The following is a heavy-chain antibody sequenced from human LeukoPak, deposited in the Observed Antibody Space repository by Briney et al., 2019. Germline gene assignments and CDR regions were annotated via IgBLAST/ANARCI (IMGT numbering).Heavy chain of an antibody. J-gene: IGHJ6*02. V-gene: IGHV3-23*01. CDR2: ISGSGGGT. Sequence: GGSLRLSCAASGFTFSSYAMSWVRQAPEKGLEWVATISGSGGGTHYADSVRGRFTISRDDSENTLYLQMNSLRAEDTAVYYCAREYYYDSSGYYYGGYYYYGMDVWGQGTTVTVSS. D-gene: IGHD3-22*01. CDR1: GFTFSSYA. CDR3: AREYYYDSSGYYYGGYYYYGMDV.